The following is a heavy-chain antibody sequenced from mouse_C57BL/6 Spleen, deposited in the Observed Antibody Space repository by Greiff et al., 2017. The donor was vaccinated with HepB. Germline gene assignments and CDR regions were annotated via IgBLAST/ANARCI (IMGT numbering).Heavy chain of an antibody. J-gene: IGHJ2*01. Sequence: EVQVVESGGGLVKPGGSLKLSCAASGFTFSDYGMHWVRQAPEKGLEWVAYISSGSSTIYYADTVKGRFTISRDNAKNTLFLQMTILRSEDTAMYYCATTVVAGPYFDYWGQGTTLTVSS. CDR1: GFTFSDYG. V-gene: IGHV5-17*01. CDR2: ISSGSSTI. D-gene: IGHD1-1*01. CDR3: ATTVVAGPYFDY.